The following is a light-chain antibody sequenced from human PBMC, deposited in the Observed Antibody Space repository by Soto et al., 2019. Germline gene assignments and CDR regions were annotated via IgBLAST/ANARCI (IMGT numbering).Light chain of an antibody. Sequence: ETVMTQSPATLSVSPGERATLSCRASQSVSTNVAWNQQKPGQAPRLLIYGASTRATGIPARFSGSGSGTEFTLSISSLQSEDFAVYYCQQYNNWPPYTVGQGTKLEIK. J-gene: IGKJ2*01. CDR1: QSVSTN. CDR3: QQYNNWPPYT. V-gene: IGKV3-15*01. CDR2: GAS.